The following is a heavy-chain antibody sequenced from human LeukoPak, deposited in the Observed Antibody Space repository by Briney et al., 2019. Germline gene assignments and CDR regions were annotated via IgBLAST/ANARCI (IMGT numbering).Heavy chain of an antibody. Sequence: GGSLRLSCAASGLTFSSYWMHWVRQAPGKGLVWVSRINRDGSSTSYVDSVKGRFTISRDNAKNTLYLQMNSLRAEDTAVYYCASGELDYYDSIMFGGQGTLVTVSS. CDR2: INRDGSST. CDR1: GLTFSSYW. CDR3: ASGELDYYDSIMF. D-gene: IGHD3-22*01. J-gene: IGHJ4*02. V-gene: IGHV3-74*01.